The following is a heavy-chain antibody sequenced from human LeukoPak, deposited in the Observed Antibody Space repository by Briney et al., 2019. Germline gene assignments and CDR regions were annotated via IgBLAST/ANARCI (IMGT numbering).Heavy chain of an antibody. CDR2: INPNSGGT. CDR1: GYIFTGYY. CDR3: ARGQKIAVAGTGWFDP. V-gene: IGHV1-2*02. J-gene: IGHJ5*02. D-gene: IGHD6-19*01. Sequence: PGASVKVSCKTSGYIFTGYYMHWVRQAPGQGLEWMGWINPNSGGTNYAQKFQGRVTMTRDTSISTAYMELSRLRSDDTAVYYCARGQKIAVAGTGWFDPWGQGTLVTVSS.